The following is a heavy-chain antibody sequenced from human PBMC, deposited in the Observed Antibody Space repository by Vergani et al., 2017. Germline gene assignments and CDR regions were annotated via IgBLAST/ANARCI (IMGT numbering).Heavy chain of an antibody. Sequence: QVQLQESGPGLVKPSETLSLTCSVSGGSMSGYYWSWIRQPPGKELEWIGYMYHSGSTKYNPSLETRVTISGDTSKNQFSLKLNSVTAADTAVYYCGRVADFYGLGSRLLDLWGQGILVTVSS. D-gene: IGHD3-10*01. J-gene: IGHJ5*02. CDR3: GRVADFYGLGSRLLDL. V-gene: IGHV4-59*01. CDR1: GGSMSGYY. CDR2: MYHSGST.